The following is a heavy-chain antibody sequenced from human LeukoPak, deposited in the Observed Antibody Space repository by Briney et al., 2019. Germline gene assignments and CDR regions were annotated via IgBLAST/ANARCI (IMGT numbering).Heavy chain of an antibody. CDR3: ARAGYSSSWYYGYYMDV. CDR1: GYTFTSYY. V-gene: IGHV1-46*01. Sequence: ASAKVSCKASGYTFTSYYMHWVRQAPGQGLEWMGIINPSGGSTSYAQKFQGRVTMTRDMSTSTVYMELSSLRSEDTAVYYCARAGYSSSWYYGYYMDVWGKGTTVTVSS. J-gene: IGHJ6*03. CDR2: INPSGGST. D-gene: IGHD6-13*01.